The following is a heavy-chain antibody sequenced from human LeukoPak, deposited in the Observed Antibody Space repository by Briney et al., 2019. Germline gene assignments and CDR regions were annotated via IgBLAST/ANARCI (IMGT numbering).Heavy chain of an antibody. D-gene: IGHD6-13*01. J-gene: IGHJ4*02. Sequence: GGSLRLSCAASGFTVSSDYMSWVRQAPGKGLEWVSVIYSGGSTYYADSVKGRFTISRDNSRNTLYLQMNSLRAEDTAVYYCARSPSLGSSSSLDYWGQGTLVTVSS. CDR3: ARSPSLGSSSSLDY. CDR1: GFTVSSDY. V-gene: IGHV3-53*01. CDR2: IYSGGST.